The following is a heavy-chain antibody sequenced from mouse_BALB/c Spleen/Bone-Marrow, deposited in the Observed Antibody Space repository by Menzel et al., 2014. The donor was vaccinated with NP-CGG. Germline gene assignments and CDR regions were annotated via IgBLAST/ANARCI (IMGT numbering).Heavy chain of an antibody. Sequence: VQLVESGPELVRPGVSVKISCKGSGYTFTDYAMHWVKQSHAKSLEWIGVINTYSGNTNYNQKFKGKATMTVDKSSSTAYMELARLTSEDSAIYYCARSEYGNSYAMDYWGQGTSVTVSS. J-gene: IGHJ4*01. V-gene: IGHV1-67*01. CDR1: GYTFTDYA. D-gene: IGHD2-10*02. CDR2: INTYSGNT. CDR3: ARSEYGNSYAMDY.